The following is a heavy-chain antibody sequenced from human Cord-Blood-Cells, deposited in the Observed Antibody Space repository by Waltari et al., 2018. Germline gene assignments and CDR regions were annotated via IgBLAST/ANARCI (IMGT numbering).Heavy chain of an antibody. CDR3: ARSLGYYYYYYMDV. V-gene: IGHV1-2*02. D-gene: IGHD1-26*01. Sequence: QVQLVQSGAEVKKPGASVKVSCKASGYTFTGYYMHWVRQAPGQGLEWMGWINPNSGGTNDAQKFQGRVTMTRDTSISTAYMELSRLRSDDTAVYYCARSLGYYYYYYMDVWGKGTTVTVSS. CDR1: GYTFTGYY. CDR2: INPNSGGT. J-gene: IGHJ6*03.